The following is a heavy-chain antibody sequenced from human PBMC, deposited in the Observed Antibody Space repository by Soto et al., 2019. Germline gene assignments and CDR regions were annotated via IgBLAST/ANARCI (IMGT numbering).Heavy chain of an antibody. J-gene: IGHJ4*02. CDR1: GYTFTSYD. CDR3: TRGQGNH. V-gene: IGHV1-8*01. Sequence: QVQLVQSGAEVKKPGASVRVSCKASGYTFTSYDIYWVRQATGQGLEWMGGMNTFSGNAVYTQKFQDRVTMTRDTSINTAYMEMSGLRSEDTAVYYCTRGQGNHWGQGSLVTVSS. CDR2: MNTFSGNA.